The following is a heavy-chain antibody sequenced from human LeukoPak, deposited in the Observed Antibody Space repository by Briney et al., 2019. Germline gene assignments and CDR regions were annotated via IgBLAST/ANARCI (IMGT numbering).Heavy chain of an antibody. J-gene: IGHJ5*02. CDR2: IKSKTHGGTT. CDR3: TTRERFDP. V-gene: IGHV3-15*01. Sequence: GGSLGLSCAASGFTFSNAWMTWVRQAPGKGLEWVGLIKSKTHGGTTDYAAPVKGRFTISRDDSKNTLFLQMNVLKTEDTAVYYCTTRERFDPWGQGTLVTVSS. D-gene: IGHD1-26*01. CDR1: GFTFSNAW.